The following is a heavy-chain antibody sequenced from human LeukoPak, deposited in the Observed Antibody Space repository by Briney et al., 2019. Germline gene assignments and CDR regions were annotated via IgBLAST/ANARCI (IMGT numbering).Heavy chain of an antibody. Sequence: GGSLRLSCAASGFTFSSYDMHWVRQAPGKGLEWVALMSYDGSNKYYADSVKGRFTISRDNSKNTLYLQMNSLRAEDTAVYYCAKDTYDFSSMDVWGKGTTVTVSS. J-gene: IGHJ6*03. CDR2: MSYDGSNK. D-gene: IGHD3-3*01. CDR1: GFTFSSYD. V-gene: IGHV3-30*18. CDR3: AKDTYDFSSMDV.